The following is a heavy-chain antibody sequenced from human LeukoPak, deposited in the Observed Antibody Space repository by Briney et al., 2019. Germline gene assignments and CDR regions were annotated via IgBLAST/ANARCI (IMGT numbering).Heavy chain of an antibody. V-gene: IGHV4-39*01. J-gene: IGHJ4*02. Sequence: SRVTISVDTSKNQFSLKLSSVTAADTAVYYCARQDYDSGGYYSLNYFDYWGQGTLVTVSS. D-gene: IGHD3-22*01. CDR3: ARQDYDSGGYYSLNYFDY.